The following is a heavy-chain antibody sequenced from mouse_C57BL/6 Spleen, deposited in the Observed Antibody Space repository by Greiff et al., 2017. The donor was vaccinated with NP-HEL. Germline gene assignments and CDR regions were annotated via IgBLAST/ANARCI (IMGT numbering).Heavy chain of an antibody. CDR3: ARLHSSGYGFAY. CDR2: IWSDGST. Sequence: VKLMESGPGLVAPSQSLSITCTVSGFSLTSYGVHWVRQPPGKGLEWLVVIWSDGSTTYNSALKSRLSISKDNSKSQVFLKMNSLQTDDTAMYYCARLHSSGYGFAYWGQGTLVTVSA. V-gene: IGHV2-6*03. CDR1: GFSLTSYG. D-gene: IGHD3-2*02. J-gene: IGHJ3*01.